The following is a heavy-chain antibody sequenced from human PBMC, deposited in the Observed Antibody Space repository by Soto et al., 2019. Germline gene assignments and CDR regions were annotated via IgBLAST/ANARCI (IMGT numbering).Heavy chain of an antibody. CDR2: IIPILGIA. V-gene: IGHV1-69*04. CDR1: GGTFSSYT. CDR3: ARDLGDGYSYGPHPSKDY. J-gene: IGHJ4*02. Sequence: SVKVSCKASGGTFSSYTISLVRQAPGQGLEWMGRIIPILGIANYAQKFQGRVTITADKSTSTAYMELSSLRSEDTAVYYCARDLGDGYSYGPHPSKDYWGQGTLVTVSS. D-gene: IGHD5-18*01.